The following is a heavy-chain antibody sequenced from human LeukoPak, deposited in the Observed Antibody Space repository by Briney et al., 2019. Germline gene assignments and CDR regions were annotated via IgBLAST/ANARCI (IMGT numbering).Heavy chain of an antibody. D-gene: IGHD2-15*01. J-gene: IGHJ3*02. Sequence: PGGSLRLSCEASGFTFSSYEMNWVRQAPGKGLEWVSYISSSGRNIYYADSVKGRFTISRDNAKNSLYLQMNSLRAEDTAMYYCVTHTWWIKIWGQGTMVTVSS. CDR2: ISSSGRNI. CDR3: VTHTWWIKI. V-gene: IGHV3-48*03. CDR1: GFTFSSYE.